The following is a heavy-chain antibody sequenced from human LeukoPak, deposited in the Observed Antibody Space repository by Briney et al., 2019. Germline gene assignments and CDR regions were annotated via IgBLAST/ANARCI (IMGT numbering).Heavy chain of an antibody. CDR3: VAAYYYDSSGYYSIDY. V-gene: IGHV3-53*04. D-gene: IGHD3-22*01. CDR2: IYSGGST. Sequence: GGSLRLSCAASGFTVSSNYMSWVRQAPGKGLEWVSVIYSGGSTYYADSVKGRFTISRHNSKNTLYLQMNSLRAEDTAVYYCVAAYYYDSSGYYSIDYWGQGTLVTVSS. J-gene: IGHJ4*02. CDR1: GFTVSSNY.